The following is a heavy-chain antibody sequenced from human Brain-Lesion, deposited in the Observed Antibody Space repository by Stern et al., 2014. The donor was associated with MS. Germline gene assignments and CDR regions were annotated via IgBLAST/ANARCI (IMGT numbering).Heavy chain of an antibody. Sequence: EVQLVEPGGGLVHPGGSLRLPCAAPGFTSSTSWMPCVRQAPGKGLVWVSRVNNDGRRTSYADSVKGRFTMSRDNAKNTLYLQMNSLRVEDTAIYYCARGERWFDSWGQGTLVTVSS. J-gene: IGHJ5*01. CDR3: ARGERWFDS. V-gene: IGHV3-74*01. CDR1: GFTSSTSW. CDR2: VNNDGRRT.